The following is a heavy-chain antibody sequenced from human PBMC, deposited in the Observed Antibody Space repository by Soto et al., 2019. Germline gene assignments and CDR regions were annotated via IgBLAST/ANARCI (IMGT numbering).Heavy chain of an antibody. CDR3: VREDDTTGSYSWFDP. Sequence: QVQLVQSGAEVQKPGSSVRVSCQASGATFNTITINWVRQAPGQGLEWMGGFVPVFGSATYAQQFRGRLTISADASTRTFYRHLRELKSEDTALYFCVREDDTTGSYSWFDPWGPGTLVTVSS. CDR2: FVPVFGSA. D-gene: IGHD3-22*01. CDR1: GATFNTIT. J-gene: IGHJ5*02. V-gene: IGHV1-69*01.